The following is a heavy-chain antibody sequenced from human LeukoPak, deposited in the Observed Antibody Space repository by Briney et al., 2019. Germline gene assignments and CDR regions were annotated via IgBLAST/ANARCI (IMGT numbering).Heavy chain of an antibody. CDR2: ISSSSSTT. J-gene: IGHJ3*01. V-gene: IGHV3-48*02. D-gene: IGHD4-17*01. CDR3: ARDSTLTHAWSGYGFGV. Sequence: PGGSLRLSCAASGFTFSGYSMNWVRQAPGKGLEWVSYISSSSSTTYYADSVQGRFTISRDNAKNSLYLQMDGLRDGDTAVYYCARDSTLTHAWSGYGFGVWGQGTMVTVSS. CDR1: GFTFSGYS.